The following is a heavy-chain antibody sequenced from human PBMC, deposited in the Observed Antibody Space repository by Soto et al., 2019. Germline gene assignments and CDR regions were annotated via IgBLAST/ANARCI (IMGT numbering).Heavy chain of an antibody. CDR2: ISGSGGST. CDR3: AKLSKPPRRYGDYVGDYFDY. Sequence: GGSLRLSCAASGFTFSSYAMSWVRQAPGKGLEWVSAISGSGGSTYYADSVKGRFTISRDNSKNTLYLQMNSLRAEDTAVYYCAKLSKPPRRYGDYVGDYFDYWGQGTLVTVSS. CDR1: GFTFSSYA. V-gene: IGHV3-23*01. J-gene: IGHJ4*02. D-gene: IGHD4-17*01.